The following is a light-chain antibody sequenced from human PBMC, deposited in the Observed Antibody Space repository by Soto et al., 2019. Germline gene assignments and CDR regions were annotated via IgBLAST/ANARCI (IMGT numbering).Light chain of an antibody. V-gene: IGKV1-9*01. CDR3: QQLNSYPRT. CDR1: QGISSY. Sequence: DIQLTQSPSFLSASVGDKVTITCRASQGISSYLAWYQQKPGKAPKLLIYGATTLQSGVPSRFSGSGSGTEFTFTISSLQPEDFATYYCQQLNSYPRTFGQGTKVEIK. CDR2: GAT. J-gene: IGKJ1*01.